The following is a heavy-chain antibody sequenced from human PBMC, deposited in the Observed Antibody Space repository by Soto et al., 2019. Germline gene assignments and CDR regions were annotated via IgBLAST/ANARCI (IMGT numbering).Heavy chain of an antibody. D-gene: IGHD3-3*01. J-gene: IGHJ6*02. Sequence: GGSLRLSCAASGFTFSSYAMHWVRQAPGKGLEWVAVISYDGSNKYYADSVKGRFTISRDNSKNTLYPQMNSLRAEDTAVYYCARDGVRFLEWLEHGALYGMDVWGQGTTVTVSS. CDR1: GFTFSSYA. CDR2: ISYDGSNK. V-gene: IGHV3-30-3*01. CDR3: ARDGVRFLEWLEHGALYGMDV.